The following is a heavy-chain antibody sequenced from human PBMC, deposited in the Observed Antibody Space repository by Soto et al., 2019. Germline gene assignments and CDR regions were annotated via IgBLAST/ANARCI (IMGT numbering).Heavy chain of an antibody. CDR3: ARSAVAGMGPPDY. CDR2: IIPIFGTA. Sequence: SVKVSCKASGGTFSIYAISWVLQSPLQGLEWMGGIIPIFGTANYAQKFQGRVTITADESTSTAYMELSSLRSEDTAVYYCARSAVAGMGPPDYWGQGTLVTVSS. J-gene: IGHJ4*02. V-gene: IGHV1-69*13. D-gene: IGHD6-19*01. CDR1: GGTFSIYA.